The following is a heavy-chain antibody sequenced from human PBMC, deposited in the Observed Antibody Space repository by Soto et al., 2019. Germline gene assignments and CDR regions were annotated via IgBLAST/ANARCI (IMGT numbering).Heavy chain of an antibody. CDR1: GFTFSDHY. J-gene: IGHJ4*02. CDR2: TRNKANSYTT. CDR3: ARDLLGRGYYDY. Sequence: PGGSLRLSCAASGFTFSDHYMDWVRQAPGKGLEWVGRTRNKANSYTTEYAASVKGRFTISRDDSKNSLYLQMNSLKTEDTAVYYCARDLLGRGYYDYWGQGTLVTVSS. V-gene: IGHV3-72*01.